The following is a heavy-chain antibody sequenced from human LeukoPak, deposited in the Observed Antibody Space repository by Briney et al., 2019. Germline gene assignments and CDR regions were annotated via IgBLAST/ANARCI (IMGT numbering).Heavy chain of an antibody. CDR3: ARLTYYDLWSGYSRAGSYYFDY. CDR1: GYTFTSYG. CDR2: ISAYNGNT. Sequence: ASVKVSCKASGYTFTSYGISWVRQAPGQGLEWMGWISAYNGNTNYAQKLQGRVTMTTDTSTSTAYMELRSLRSDDTAVYYCARLTYYDLWSGYSRAGSYYFDYWGQGTLVTVSS. V-gene: IGHV1-18*01. J-gene: IGHJ4*02. D-gene: IGHD3-3*01.